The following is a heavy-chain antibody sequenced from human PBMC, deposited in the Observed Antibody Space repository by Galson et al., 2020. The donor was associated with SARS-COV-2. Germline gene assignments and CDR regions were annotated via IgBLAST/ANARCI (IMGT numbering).Heavy chain of an antibody. J-gene: IGHJ3*02. Sequence: SETLSLTCAVSGTSISSGSYSWNWIRQPPGKGLEWIGYIPHSGGTYYNPSLKSRVTISGDRSKNQFSLRLSSVTAADTAVYYCARLHYGEYAPEAFDIWGPGARGTVAS. CDR1: GTSISSGSYS. V-gene: IGHV4-30-2*01. CDR3: ARLHYGEYAPEAFDI. D-gene: IGHD4-17*01. CDR2: IPHSGGT.